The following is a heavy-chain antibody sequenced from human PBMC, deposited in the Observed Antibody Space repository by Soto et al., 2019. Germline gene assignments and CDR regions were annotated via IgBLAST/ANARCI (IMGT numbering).Heavy chain of an antibody. CDR3: ARDPTLDSGYYYFDY. CDR2: INAGNGNT. D-gene: IGHD4-17*01. V-gene: IGHV1-3*01. J-gene: IGHJ4*02. CDR1: GYTFTIYA. Sequence: ASVKVSCKASGYTFTIYAMHWVRQAPGQRLEWMGWINAGNGNTKYSQKFQGRATITRDTSASTAYMELSSLRSEDTAVYYCARDPTLDSGYYYFDYWGQGTLVTSPQ.